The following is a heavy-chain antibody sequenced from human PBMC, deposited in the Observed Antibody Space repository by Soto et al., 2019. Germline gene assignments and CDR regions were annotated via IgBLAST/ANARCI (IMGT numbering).Heavy chain of an antibody. CDR2: VYWNDDK. V-gene: IGHV2-5*01. J-gene: IGHJ4*02. CDR3: ARSHFTQVAYFDY. Sequence: QITLKESGLTLVKPTQTLTLTCTVSGFSLSTNGVGVGWIRQPPGKALEWLAIVYWNDDKRYSPSLESRLTIARGDSQNQVILIMTNMDPVDTATSFCARSHFTQVAYFDYWGQGTLVTVSS. CDR1: GFSLSTNGVG. D-gene: IGHD2-15*01.